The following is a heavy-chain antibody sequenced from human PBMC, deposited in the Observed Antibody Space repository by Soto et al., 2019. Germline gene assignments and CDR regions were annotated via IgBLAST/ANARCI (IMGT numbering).Heavy chain of an antibody. D-gene: IGHD3-22*01. CDR3: ATDSSAYSADYYFDH. Sequence: GGSLRLSCAASGFTFKNYPMHWVRQAPGKGLEWVSVISSDGTNKCYADSVKGRFTISRDNSKNTLYLQMNSLRAEDTAVYYCATDSSAYSADYYFDHWGQGTLVTVSS. J-gene: IGHJ4*02. CDR2: ISSDGTNK. CDR1: GFTFKNYP. V-gene: IGHV3-30-3*01.